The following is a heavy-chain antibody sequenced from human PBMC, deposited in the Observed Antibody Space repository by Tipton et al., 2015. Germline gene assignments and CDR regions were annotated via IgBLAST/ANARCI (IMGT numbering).Heavy chain of an antibody. D-gene: IGHD2-15*01. CDR1: GFPFDDYV. CDR2: INWNSAAI. V-gene: IGHV3-9*01. Sequence: SLRLSCAASGFPFDDYVMHWVRQAPGKGLEWVSGINWNSAAIAYADSVKGRFTISRDNAKNSLYLQMNSLRAEDTALYFCAKDRDVLTYYFDSWGQGTLVTVSS. CDR3: AKDRDVLTYYFDS. J-gene: IGHJ4*02.